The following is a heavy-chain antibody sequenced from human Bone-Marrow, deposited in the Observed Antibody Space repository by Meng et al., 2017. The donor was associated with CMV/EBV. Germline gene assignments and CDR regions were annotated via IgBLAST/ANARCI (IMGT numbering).Heavy chain of an antibody. Sequence: SDSTLPSYWFTWVRPMPGTGLEWLGSIDPSDSYPNSRPSFQGHVTISADKSISTAYLQWSSLKASDTAMYYCARQGPVADRGWFDPWGQGTLVTVSS. CDR2: IDPSDSYP. V-gene: IGHV5-10-1*01. J-gene: IGHJ5*02. D-gene: IGHD2-15*01. CDR1: DSTLPSYW. CDR3: ARQGPVADRGWFDP.